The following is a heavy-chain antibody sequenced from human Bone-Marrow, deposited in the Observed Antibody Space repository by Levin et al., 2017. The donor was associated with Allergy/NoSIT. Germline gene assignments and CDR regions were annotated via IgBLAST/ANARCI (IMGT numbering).Heavy chain of an antibody. J-gene: IGHJ4*02. CDR2: IVVGSGNT. CDR3: AAGPQYCSGGSCDWIFDY. Sequence: KISCKASGFTFTSSAMQWVRQARGQRLEWIGWIVVGSGNTNYAQKFQERVTITRDMSTSTAYMELSSLRSEDTAVYYCAAGPQYCSGGSCDWIFDYWGQGTLVTVSS. CDR1: GFTFTSSA. V-gene: IGHV1-58*02. D-gene: IGHD2-15*01.